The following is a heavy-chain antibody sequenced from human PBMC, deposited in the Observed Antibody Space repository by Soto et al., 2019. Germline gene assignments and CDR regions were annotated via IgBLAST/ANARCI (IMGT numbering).Heavy chain of an antibody. D-gene: IGHD3-9*01. V-gene: IGHV4-31*03. CDR1: GGSISSGGYY. CDR2: IYYSGST. J-gene: IGHJ6*03. Sequence: QVQLQESGPGLVKPSQTLSLTCTVSGGSISSGGYYWSWIRQHPGKGLEWIGYIYYSGSTYYNPSLKSRVTISVDTSKNQFSLKLSSVTAADTAVYYCARIPILTGYLPSGYYYYYYMDVWGKGTTVTVSS. CDR3: ARIPILTGYLPSGYYYYYYMDV.